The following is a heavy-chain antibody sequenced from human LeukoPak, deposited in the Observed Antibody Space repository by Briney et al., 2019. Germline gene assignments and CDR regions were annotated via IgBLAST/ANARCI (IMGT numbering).Heavy chain of an antibody. CDR2: IRNKAYGGTT. J-gene: IGHJ4*02. CDR1: GFTFSSHW. Sequence: GGSLRLSCAASGFTFSSHWMSWVRQTPGKGLEWVGFIRNKAYGGTTEYAASVKGRFTTSRDDSKSIAYLQMNSLKAEDTAVYYCTKYYYDTRGYSRYFDYWGQGTLVTVSS. V-gene: IGHV3-49*04. D-gene: IGHD3-22*01. CDR3: TKYYYDTRGYSRYFDY.